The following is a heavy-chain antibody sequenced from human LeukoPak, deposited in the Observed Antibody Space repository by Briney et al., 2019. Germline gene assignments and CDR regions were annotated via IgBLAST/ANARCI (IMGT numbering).Heavy chain of an antibody. CDR2: INHSGST. CDR1: GGSFSGYY. J-gene: IGHJ4*02. D-gene: IGHD6-19*01. V-gene: IGHV4-34*01. CDR3: ARGAMYSSKLDY. Sequence: SETLSLTCAVYGGSFSGYYWSWIRQPPGKGLEWIGEINHSGSTNYNPSLKSRVTISVDTCKNQFSLKLSSVTAADTAVYYCARGAMYSSKLDYWGQGTLVTVSS.